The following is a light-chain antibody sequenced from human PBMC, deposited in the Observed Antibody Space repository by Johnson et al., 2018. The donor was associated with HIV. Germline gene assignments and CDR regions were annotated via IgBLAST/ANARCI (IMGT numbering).Light chain of an antibody. CDR3: GTWDSSLSARV. V-gene: IGLV1-51*02. CDR2: ENN. CDR1: SSNIGRNY. Sequence: QSVLTQPPSVSAAPGQMVTISCSGSSSNIGRNYVSWYQQLPGTAPKLLIYENNKRPSGIPDRFSGSKSGTSATLGITGLPNGDEADYYCGTWDSSLSARVFGTGTKVTVL. J-gene: IGLJ1*01.